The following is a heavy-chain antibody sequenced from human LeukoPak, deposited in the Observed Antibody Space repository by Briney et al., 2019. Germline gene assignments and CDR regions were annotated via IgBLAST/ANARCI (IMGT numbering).Heavy chain of an antibody. D-gene: IGHD6-19*01. Sequence: PSETLSLTCIVSGGSISSDHWNWIRQPAGKGLEWIGRVFGGGSTNHNPSLQSRVSMSVDTSKNQFSLHLNSVTAADTAVYYCAREMAGRGKFDYWGQGILVTVSS. CDR2: VFGGGST. CDR3: AREMAGRGKFDY. V-gene: IGHV4-4*07. J-gene: IGHJ4*02. CDR1: GGSISSDH.